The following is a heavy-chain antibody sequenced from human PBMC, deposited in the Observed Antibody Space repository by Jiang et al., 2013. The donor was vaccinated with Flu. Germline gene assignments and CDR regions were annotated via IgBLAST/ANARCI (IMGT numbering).Heavy chain of an antibody. D-gene: IGHD5-24*01. V-gene: IGHV3-30*03. CDR3: ATDEISMANFFVY. Sequence: QLVESGGGMVQPGRSLRFSCGASGFIFGNYAMHFVRQAPGKGLEWVATISHDGNNKFYGDSVKGRFTISRDNSKNTVYLQMNSLKPEDTAVYYCATDEISMANFFVYWGQGTLVTVSS. CDR1: GFIFGNYA. J-gene: IGHJ4*02. CDR2: ISHDGNNK.